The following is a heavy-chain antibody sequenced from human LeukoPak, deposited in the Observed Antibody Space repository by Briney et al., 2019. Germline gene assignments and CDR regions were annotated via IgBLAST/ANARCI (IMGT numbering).Heavy chain of an antibody. CDR3: ASLGLEYSSSWYHYYYYMDV. J-gene: IGHJ6*03. CDR1: GYSISSGYY. Sequence: SETLSLTCAVSGYSISSGYYWGWIRQPPGKGLEWIGSIYHSGSTYYNPSLKSRVTISVDTSKNQFSLKLSSVTAADTAVYYCASLGLEYSSSWYHYYYYMDVWGKGTTVTVSS. V-gene: IGHV4-38-2*01. CDR2: IYHSGST. D-gene: IGHD6-13*01.